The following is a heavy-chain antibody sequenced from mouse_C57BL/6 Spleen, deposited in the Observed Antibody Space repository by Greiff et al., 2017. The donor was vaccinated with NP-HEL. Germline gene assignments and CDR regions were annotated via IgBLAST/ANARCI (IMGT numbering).Heavy chain of an antibody. CDR2: IRLKSDNYAT. D-gene: IGHD2-10*01. Sequence: EVTVVESGGGLVQPGGSMKLSCVASGFTFSNYWMNWVRQSPETGLEWVAQIRLKSDNYATHYAESVKGRFTISRDDSKSSVYLQMNNLRAEDTGIYYCTAYYEDYFDYWGQGTTLTVSS. J-gene: IGHJ2*01. V-gene: IGHV6-3*01. CDR1: GFTFSNYW. CDR3: TAYYEDYFDY.